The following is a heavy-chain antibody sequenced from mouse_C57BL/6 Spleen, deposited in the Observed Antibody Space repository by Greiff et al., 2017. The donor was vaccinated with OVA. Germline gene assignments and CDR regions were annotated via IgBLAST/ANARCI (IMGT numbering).Heavy chain of an antibody. Sequence: QVQLQQPGAELVRPGSSVKLSCKASGYTFTSYWMHWVKQRPIQGLEWIGNIDPSDSETHYNQKFKDKATLTVDKSSSTAYMQRSSLTSEDSAVYYCARGGYDPLFDYWGQGTTLTVSS. CDR2: IDPSDSET. CDR1: GYTFTSYW. J-gene: IGHJ2*01. CDR3: ARGGYDPLFDY. V-gene: IGHV1-52*01. D-gene: IGHD2-3*01.